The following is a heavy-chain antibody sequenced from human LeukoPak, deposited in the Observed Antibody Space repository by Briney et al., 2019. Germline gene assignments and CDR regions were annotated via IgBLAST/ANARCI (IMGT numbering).Heavy chain of an antibody. CDR2: IYYSGST. CDR3: ARESSGGVIDSYYFDY. D-gene: IGHD3-16*02. V-gene: IGHV4-31*03. CDR1: GGSISSGGYY. Sequence: SETLSLTCTVSGGSISSGGYYWSWIRQHPGKGLEWIGYIYYSGSTYHNPSLKSRVTISVDTSKNQFSLKLSSVTAADTAVYYCARESSGGVIDSYYFDYWGQGTLVTVSS. J-gene: IGHJ4*02.